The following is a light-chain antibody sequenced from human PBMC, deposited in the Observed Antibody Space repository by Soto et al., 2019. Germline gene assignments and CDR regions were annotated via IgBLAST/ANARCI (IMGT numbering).Light chain of an antibody. V-gene: IGLV2-14*01. CDR3: SSYRSGSTLV. J-gene: IGLJ2*01. CDR2: DVN. CDR1: SSDVGGSNY. Sequence: QSALIQPASVSGSPGQSITISCTGTSSDVGGSNYVSWYQQHPGKAPKLMIYDVNNRPSGISNRFSGSKSGNTASLTISGLQAEDEADYYCSSYRSGSTLVFGGGTKVTVL.